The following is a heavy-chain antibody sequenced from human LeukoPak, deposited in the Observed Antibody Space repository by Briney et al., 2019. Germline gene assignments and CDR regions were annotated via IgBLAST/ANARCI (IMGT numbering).Heavy chain of an antibody. CDR2: IIPIFGTA. Sequence: ASVKVSCKASGGTFSSYAISWVRQAPGQGLEWMGGIIPIFGTANYAQKFQGRVTITADKSTSTVYMELSSLRSEDTAVYYCARDLGYSGVMDVWGKGTTVTVSS. V-gene: IGHV1-69*06. CDR3: ARDLGYSGVMDV. D-gene: IGHD5-12*01. J-gene: IGHJ6*04. CDR1: GGTFSSYA.